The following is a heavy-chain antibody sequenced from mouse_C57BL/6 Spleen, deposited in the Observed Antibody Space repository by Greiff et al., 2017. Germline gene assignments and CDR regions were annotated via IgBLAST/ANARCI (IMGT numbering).Heavy chain of an antibody. CDR2: INYDGSST. CDR1: GFTFSDYY. J-gene: IGHJ1*03. Sequence: EVQLMESEGGLVQPGSSMKLSCTASGFTFSDYYMAWVRQVPEKGLEWVANINYDGSSTYYLDSLKSRFIISRDNAKNILYLQMSSLKSEDTATYYCARDRGDYDWYFDVWGTGTTVTVSS. V-gene: IGHV5-16*01. D-gene: IGHD2-4*01. CDR3: ARDRGDYDWYFDV.